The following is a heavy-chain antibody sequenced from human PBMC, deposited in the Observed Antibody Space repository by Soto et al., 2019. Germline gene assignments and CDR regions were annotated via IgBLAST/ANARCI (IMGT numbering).Heavy chain of an antibody. V-gene: IGHV4-59*01. D-gene: IGHD5-18*01. CDR1: GGSISSYY. J-gene: IGHJ5*02. CDR3: ARRGYSYGSNWFDP. Sequence: SETLSLTCTVSGGSISSYYWSWIRQPPGKGLEWIGYIYYSGSTNYNPSLKSRVTISVDTSKNQFSLKLSSVTAADTAVYYCARRGYSYGSNWFDPWGQGTLVTAPQ. CDR2: IYYSGST.